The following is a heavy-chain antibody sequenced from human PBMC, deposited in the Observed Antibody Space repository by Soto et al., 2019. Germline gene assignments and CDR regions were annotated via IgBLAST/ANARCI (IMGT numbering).Heavy chain of an antibody. V-gene: IGHV4-34*01. J-gene: IGHJ6*02. CDR1: GWSFSGSY. D-gene: IGHD5-18*01. Sequence: SATLYLTCAIYGWSFSGSYWSWIRQPPGKGPAWIGEINHSGSTNYNPSLKSRVTISVDTSKNQFSLKLSSVTAADTAVYYCARRNGRTMDTAMVTGMDVWGQGTTITLSS. CDR2: INHSGST. CDR3: ARRNGRTMDTAMVTGMDV.